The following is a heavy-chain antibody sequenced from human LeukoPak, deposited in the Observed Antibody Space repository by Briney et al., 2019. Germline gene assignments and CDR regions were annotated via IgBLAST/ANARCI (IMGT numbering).Heavy chain of an antibody. CDR1: GFTVSSNY. J-gene: IGHJ4*02. CDR2: IYSGGST. D-gene: IGHD3-22*01. CDR3: ARGYYDSSTN. Sequence: HPGGSLRLSCAASGFTVSSNYMSWVRQAPGKGLEWVSVIYSGGSTYYADSVKGRFTISRDNAKNSLYLQMNSLRAEDTAVYYCARGYYDSSTNWGQGTLVTVSS. V-gene: IGHV3-53*01.